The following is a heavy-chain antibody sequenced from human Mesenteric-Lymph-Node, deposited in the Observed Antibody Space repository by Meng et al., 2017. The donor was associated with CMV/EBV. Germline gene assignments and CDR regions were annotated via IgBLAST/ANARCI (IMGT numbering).Heavy chain of an antibody. CDR1: GYTFTSYY. V-gene: IGHV1-2*02. D-gene: IGHD2-2*01. CDR2: INPNTGAT. CDR3: ARPQFQQLAVLMDY. Sequence: ASVKVSCKASGYTFTSYYMHWVRQAPGQGLEWLGWINPNTGATNFAQKFQGRVTLTRDTSINTAYMELSSLKSDDTAVYFCARPQFQQLAVLMDYWGQGTLVTVSS. J-gene: IGHJ4*02.